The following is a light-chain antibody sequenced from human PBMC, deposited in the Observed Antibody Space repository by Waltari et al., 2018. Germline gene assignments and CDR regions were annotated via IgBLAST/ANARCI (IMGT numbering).Light chain of an antibody. CDR3: QQYKIYSRT. Sequence: DIQVTQSPSIVSASVGDRVTITCRAIRNISLYLAWYQPKPGNAPKLQIYRTSRLYGGVPSRFSGSGSGIEFSLTISGLQPDDFATYFCQQYKIYSRTFGQGTRVEVK. J-gene: IGKJ1*01. CDR1: RNISLY. V-gene: IGKV1-5*03. CDR2: RTS.